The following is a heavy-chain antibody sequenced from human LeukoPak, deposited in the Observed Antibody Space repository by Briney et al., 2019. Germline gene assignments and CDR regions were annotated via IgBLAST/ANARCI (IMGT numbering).Heavy chain of an antibody. Sequence: ASVEVSCKASGYTFTSYYMHWVRQAPGQGLEWMGMINPSGGSTSYAQKFQGRVTMIRDTSTSTVYMEVSSLRTDDTAVYYCARDPLYSSSWPFDYWGQGTLVTVSS. J-gene: IGHJ4*02. D-gene: IGHD6-13*01. CDR3: ARDPLYSSSWPFDY. CDR2: INPSGGST. V-gene: IGHV1-46*01. CDR1: GYTFTSYY.